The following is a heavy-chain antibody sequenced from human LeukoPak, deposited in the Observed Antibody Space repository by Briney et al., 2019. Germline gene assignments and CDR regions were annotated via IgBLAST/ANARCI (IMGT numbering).Heavy chain of an antibody. Sequence: GGSLRLSCAASGFTFSNYAMSWVRQAPGKGLEWVSAISGSGGTTFYADSVKGRFTISRDNAKNSLYLQMNSLRAEDTAVYYCARGAAGYVGASSFDYWGQGTLVTVSS. V-gene: IGHV3-23*01. D-gene: IGHD1-26*01. CDR2: ISGSGGTT. J-gene: IGHJ4*02. CDR1: GFTFSNYA. CDR3: ARGAAGYVGASSFDY.